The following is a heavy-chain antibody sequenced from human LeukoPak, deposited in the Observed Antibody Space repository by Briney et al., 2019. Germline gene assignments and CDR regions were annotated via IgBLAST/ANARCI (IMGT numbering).Heavy chain of an antibody. J-gene: IGHJ3*02. CDR2: INAYNGNT. CDR1: GYTFTSYG. CDR3: ARAYDFWSGYSDDAFDI. D-gene: IGHD3-3*01. Sequence: ASVKVSCKASGYTFTSYGISWVRQAPGQGLEWMGWINAYNGNTNYAQKLQGRVTMTTDTSTSTAYMELRSLRSDDTAVYYCARAYDFWSGYSDDAFDIWGQGTMVTVSS. V-gene: IGHV1-18*01.